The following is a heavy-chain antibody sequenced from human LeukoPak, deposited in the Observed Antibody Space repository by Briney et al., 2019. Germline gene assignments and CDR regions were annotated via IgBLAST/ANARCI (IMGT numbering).Heavy chain of an antibody. CDR3: ARPHGDSYCGGDCYYY. V-gene: IGHV1-69*06. D-gene: IGHD2-21*01. Sequence: SVKVSCKASGGTFSSYAISWVRQAPGQGLEWMGGIIPIFGTANYAQKFQGRVTITADKSTSTAYMEPSSLRSEDTAVYYCARPHGDSYCGGDCYYYWGQGTLVTVSS. CDR2: IIPIFGTA. CDR1: GGTFSSYA. J-gene: IGHJ4*02.